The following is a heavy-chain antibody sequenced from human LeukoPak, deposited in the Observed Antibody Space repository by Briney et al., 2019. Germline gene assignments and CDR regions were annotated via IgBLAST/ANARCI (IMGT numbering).Heavy chain of an antibody. Sequence: EASMKFSCKDSEYTRTELSMHWVRQAPGKRLEWMGGFDPEDGETIYAQKFQGRVTMTEDTSTDTAYMELSSLRSEDTAVYYCATDPITMVRGHYYYYYGMDVWGQGTTVTVSS. D-gene: IGHD3-10*01. CDR2: FDPEDGET. J-gene: IGHJ6*02. CDR3: ATDPITMVRGHYYYYYGMDV. CDR1: EYTRTELS. V-gene: IGHV1-24*01.